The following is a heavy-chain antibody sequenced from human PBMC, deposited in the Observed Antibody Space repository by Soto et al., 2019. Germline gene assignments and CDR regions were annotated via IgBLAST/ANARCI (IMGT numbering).Heavy chain of an antibody. V-gene: IGHV4-59*01. CDR3: ARASMTAIAMDV. CDR2: IYYTGTI. CDR1: GGSISDYY. Sequence: NPSETLSLTCTVSGGSISDYYWTWIRQPPGKGLEWIGYIYYTGTIHHSPSLKGRVTISIDTSKRQFSLKLTSVTAADTAVYYCARASMTAIAMDVWGQGTTVTVSS. D-gene: IGHD2-21*02. J-gene: IGHJ6*02.